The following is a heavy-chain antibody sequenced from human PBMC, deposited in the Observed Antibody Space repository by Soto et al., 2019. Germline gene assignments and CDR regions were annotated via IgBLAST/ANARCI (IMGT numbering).Heavy chain of an antibody. CDR2: INAYNGKT. V-gene: IGHV1-18*01. CDR1: GYTFTSYG. Sequence: QVQLVQSGAEVKKPGASVKGSCKASGYTFTSYGISWVRQAPGQGLEWMGWINAYNGKTQYAQKLQGRVTMTTDTSXXTAYMELRSLRSDDTAVYYCAGVKSVAGGKYYFDYWGQGTLVTVSS. J-gene: IGHJ4*02. D-gene: IGHD6-13*01. CDR3: AGVKSVAGGKYYFDY.